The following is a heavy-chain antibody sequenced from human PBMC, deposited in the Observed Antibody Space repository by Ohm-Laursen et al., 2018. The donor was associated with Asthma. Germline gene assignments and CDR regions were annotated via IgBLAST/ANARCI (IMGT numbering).Heavy chain of an antibody. J-gene: IGHJ6*02. Sequence: ASVKVSCNASGYTFTSYGISWVRQAPGQGLERMGWISAYNGNTNYAQKLQGRVTMNTDTSTSTAYMELRSLRSEDTAVYYCARDPYCSGGSCYGRLDYYYYGMDVWGQGTTVTVSS. CDR2: ISAYNGNT. CDR1: GYTFTSYG. V-gene: IGHV1-18*04. CDR3: ARDPYCSGGSCYGRLDYYYYGMDV. D-gene: IGHD2-15*01.